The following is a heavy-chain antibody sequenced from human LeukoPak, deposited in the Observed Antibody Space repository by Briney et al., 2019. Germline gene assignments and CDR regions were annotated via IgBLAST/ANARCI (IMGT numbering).Heavy chain of an antibody. CDR3: ARGWENLTLLRFLEWPTKDYYYGMDV. D-gene: IGHD3-3*01. J-gene: IGHJ6*02. V-gene: IGHV4-31*03. Sequence: SETLSLTCTVSGGSISSGGYYWSWIRQHPGKGLEWIGYIYYSGSTYYNPSLKSRVTISVDTSKNQFSLKLSSVTAADTAVYYCARGWENLTLLRFLEWPTKDYYYGMDVWGQGTTVTVSS. CDR2: IYYSGST. CDR1: GGSISSGGYY.